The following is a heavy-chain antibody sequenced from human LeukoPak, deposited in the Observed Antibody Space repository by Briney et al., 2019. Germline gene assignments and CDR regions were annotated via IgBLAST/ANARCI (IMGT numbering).Heavy chain of an antibody. D-gene: IGHD5-18*01. CDR1: GFTFSSCA. CDR3: AKEDRYGDARLFDY. J-gene: IGHJ4*02. CDR2: ISGSGGST. Sequence: GGSLRLSCAASGFTFSSCAMSWVRQAPGKGLEWVSVISGSGGSTYYADSVKGRFTISRDNSKNTLYVQMNSLRAEDTAVYYCAKEDRYGDARLFDYWGRGTLVTVPS. V-gene: IGHV3-23*01.